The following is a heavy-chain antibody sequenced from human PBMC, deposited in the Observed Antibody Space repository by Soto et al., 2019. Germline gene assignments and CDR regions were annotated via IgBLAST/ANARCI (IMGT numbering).Heavy chain of an antibody. D-gene: IGHD2-8*01. V-gene: IGHV5-10-1*01. CDR3: ARLDCANEGRQYFFDY. J-gene: IGHJ4*02. CDR1: GYSFANCW. Sequence: PGVSRQIACKACGYSFANCWITWVRRVPGKGLEWMGRIDPHDSYTKYSPSLQGHVTLSVDKSIATASLHWHNLKASDTGIYYCARLDCANEGRQYFFDYWGQGTLVTVSS. CDR2: IDPHDSYT.